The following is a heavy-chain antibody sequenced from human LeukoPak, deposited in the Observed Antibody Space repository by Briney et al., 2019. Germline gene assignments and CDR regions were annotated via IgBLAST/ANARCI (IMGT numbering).Heavy chain of an antibody. CDR3: ARRGSGWYYFDY. CDR1: GGSISSSSYY. D-gene: IGHD6-19*01. V-gene: IGHV4-39*01. CDR2: IYYSGST. J-gene: IGHJ4*02. Sequence: SETLSLTCTVSGGSISSSSYYWGWIRQPPVKGLEWIGSIYYSGSTYYNPSLKSRVTISVDTSKNQFSLKLSSVTAADTAVYYCARRGSGWYYFDYWGQGTLVTVSS.